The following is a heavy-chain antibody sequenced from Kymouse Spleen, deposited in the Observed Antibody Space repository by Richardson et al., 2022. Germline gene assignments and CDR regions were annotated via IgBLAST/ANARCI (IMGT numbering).Heavy chain of an antibody. V-gene: IGHV4-34*01. CDR2: INHSGST. J-gene: IGHJ4*02. Sequence: QVQLQQWGAGLLKPSETLSLTCAVYGGSFSGYYWSWIRQPPGKGLEWIGEINHSGSTNYNPSLKSRVTISVDTSKNQFSLKLSSVTAADTAVYYCARGALYSSSLYYFDYWGQGTLVTVSS. CDR1: GGSFSGYY. CDR3: ARGALYSSSLYYFDY. D-gene: IGHD6-6*01.